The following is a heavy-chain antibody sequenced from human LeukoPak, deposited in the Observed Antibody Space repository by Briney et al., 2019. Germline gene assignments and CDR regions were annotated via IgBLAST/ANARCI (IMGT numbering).Heavy chain of an antibody. CDR3: ARNGYGDLWYFDL. Sequence: GGSLRLSCAASGFTFSSYGMHWVRQAPGKGLEWVAVISYDGTNKYYTDSVKGRFTISRDNSKNTLYLQINSLRAEDTAVYYCARNGYGDLWYFDLWAVAPWSLSPQ. CDR1: GFTFSSYG. D-gene: IGHD4-17*01. CDR2: ISYDGTNK. J-gene: IGHJ2*01. V-gene: IGHV3-30*03.